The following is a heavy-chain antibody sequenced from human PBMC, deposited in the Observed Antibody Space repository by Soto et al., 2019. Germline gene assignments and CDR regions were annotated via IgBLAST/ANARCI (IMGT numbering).Heavy chain of an antibody. Sequence: GGSLRLSCAASDFDFSSYVIHWVRQAPGKGLEWVAASSYDGRETFYADSAKGRFTVSKEMSKNTAFLQMNALRHEDTAVYFCARDSRWPILNFDKWGPGTTVTV. CDR1: DFDFSSYV. CDR3: ARDSRWPILNFDK. J-gene: IGHJ4*02. CDR2: SSYDGRET. D-gene: IGHD2-15*01. V-gene: IGHV3-30*03.